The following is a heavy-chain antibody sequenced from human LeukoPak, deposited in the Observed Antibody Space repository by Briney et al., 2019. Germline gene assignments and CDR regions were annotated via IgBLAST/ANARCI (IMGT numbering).Heavy chain of an antibody. Sequence: SETLSLTCTVSGGSISSGGYYWSWIRQPPGKGLEWIGYIYHSGSTYYNPSLKSRVTISVDRSKNQFSLKLSSVTAADTAVYYCARVVGYYDSSGYPEAFDIWGQGTMVTVSS. D-gene: IGHD3-22*01. CDR2: IYHSGST. CDR3: ARVVGYYDSSGYPEAFDI. CDR1: GGSISSGGYY. J-gene: IGHJ3*02. V-gene: IGHV4-30-2*01.